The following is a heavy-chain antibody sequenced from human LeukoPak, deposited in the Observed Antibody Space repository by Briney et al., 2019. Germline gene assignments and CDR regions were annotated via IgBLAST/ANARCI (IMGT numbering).Heavy chain of an antibody. V-gene: IGHV4-59*01. CDR3: ARGDYDSSEYYFDY. CDR2: IYYSGST. J-gene: IGHJ4*02. CDR1: GGSMNSYY. Sequence: SETLSLTCSVSGGSMNSYYWSWIRQSPGKGLEWIGYIYYSGSTNYNPSLKSRVTISVDTSKNQFSLKLSSVTAADTAVYYCARGDYDSSEYYFDYWGQGTLVTVSS. D-gene: IGHD3-22*01.